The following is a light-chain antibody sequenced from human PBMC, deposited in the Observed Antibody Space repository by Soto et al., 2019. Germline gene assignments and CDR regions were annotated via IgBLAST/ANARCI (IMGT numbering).Light chain of an antibody. V-gene: IGLV2-14*01. CDR1: SSDVGGYNY. CDR3: SSYTSSSALI. CDR2: EGN. Sequence: QSVLTQPASVSGSPGQSITISCTGTSSDVGGYNYVSWYQQHPGKAPKLMIYEGNKRPSGVSNRFSGSRSGNTASLTISGLQAEDEADYYCSSYTSSSALIFGGGTKLTVL. J-gene: IGLJ2*01.